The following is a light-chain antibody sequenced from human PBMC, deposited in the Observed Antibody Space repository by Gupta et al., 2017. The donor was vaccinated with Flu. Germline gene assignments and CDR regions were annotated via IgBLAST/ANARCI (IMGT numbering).Light chain of an antibody. V-gene: IGLV2-14*01. Sequence: QSALTQPASVSVSPGQSIAISCTGTSSDVGGYDYVSWYQQHPGKAPKLILFEVSRRPGGISDRFSGSKSGNTASLTISGLLAEDEAFYYCSSYTSTNTVVVFGGGTKLTVL. CDR3: SSYTSTNTVVV. CDR1: SSDVGGYDY. J-gene: IGLJ2*01. CDR2: EVS.